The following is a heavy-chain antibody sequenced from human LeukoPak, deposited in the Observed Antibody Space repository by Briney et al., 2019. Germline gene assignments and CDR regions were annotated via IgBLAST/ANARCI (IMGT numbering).Heavy chain of an antibody. CDR3: ARDPGYSYGPYYYYYYMDV. D-gene: IGHD5-18*01. J-gene: IGHJ6*03. Sequence: PGGSLRLSCAASGFTFSSYAMHWVRQAPGKGLEYVSAISSNGGSTYYANSVKGRFTISRDNSKNTLYLQMGSLRAEDMAVYYCARDPGYSYGPYYYYYYMDVWGKGTTVTVSS. CDR1: GFTFSSYA. CDR2: ISSNGGST. V-gene: IGHV3-64*01.